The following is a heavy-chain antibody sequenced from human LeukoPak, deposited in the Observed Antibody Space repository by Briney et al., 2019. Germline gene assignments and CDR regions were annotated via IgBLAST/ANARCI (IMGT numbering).Heavy chain of an antibody. V-gene: IGHV4-59*01. CDR3: VRGLWSGYPYFDY. J-gene: IGHJ4*02. CDR1: GGSISSYY. CDR2: IYYSGST. D-gene: IGHD3-3*01. Sequence: SETLSLTCTVSGGSISSYYWSWIRQPPGKGLEWIGYIYYSGSTNYNPSLKSRVTISVDASKYQFSLKLSSVTAADTAVYYCVRGLWSGYPYFDYWGQGTLVTVSS.